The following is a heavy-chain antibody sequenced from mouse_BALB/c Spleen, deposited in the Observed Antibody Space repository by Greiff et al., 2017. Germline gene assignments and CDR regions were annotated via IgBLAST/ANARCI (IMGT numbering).Heavy chain of an antibody. V-gene: IGHV1S81*02. Sequence: QVQLQQPGAELVKPGASVKLSCKASGYTFTSYWMHWVKQRPGQGLEWIGEINPSNGRTNYNEKFKSKATLTVDKSSSTAYMQLSSLTSEDSAVYYCARSPYDYDGVAYWGQGTLVTVSA. CDR1: GYTFTSYW. CDR3: ARSPYDYDGVAY. CDR2: INPSNGRT. D-gene: IGHD2-4*01. J-gene: IGHJ3*01.